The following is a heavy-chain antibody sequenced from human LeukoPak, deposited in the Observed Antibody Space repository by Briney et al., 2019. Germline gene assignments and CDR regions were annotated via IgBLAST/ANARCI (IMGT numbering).Heavy chain of an antibody. D-gene: IGHD6-13*01. CDR2: ISSSGSTK. J-gene: IGHJ4*02. CDR1: GFTFSDFY. Sequence: GGSLRLSCAASGFTFSDFYMCWIRQAPGKGLEWVSYISSSGSTKAYADSVKSRFTISRDNAKNSLYLQMNNLRAEDTAVYYCARAPYSSSWYYFDYWGQGTLVTVSS. CDR3: ARAPYSSSWYYFDY. V-gene: IGHV3-11*01.